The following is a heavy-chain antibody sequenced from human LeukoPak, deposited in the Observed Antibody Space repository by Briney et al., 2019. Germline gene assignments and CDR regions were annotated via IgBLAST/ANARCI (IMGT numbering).Heavy chain of an antibody. CDR1: GGSISSSSYY. Sequence: SETLSLTCTVSGGSISSSSYYWGWIRQPPGKGLEWIGRIYYSGSTYYNPSLKSRVTISVDTSKNQFSLKLSSVTAADTAVYYCARDALYGDPSYYYMDVWGKGTTVTVSS. CDR3: ARDALYGDPSYYYMDV. J-gene: IGHJ6*03. V-gene: IGHV4-39*02. D-gene: IGHD4-17*01. CDR2: IYYSGST.